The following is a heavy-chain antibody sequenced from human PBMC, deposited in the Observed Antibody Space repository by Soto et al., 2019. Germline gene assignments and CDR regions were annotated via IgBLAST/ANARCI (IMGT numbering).Heavy chain of an antibody. V-gene: IGHV4-30-4*01. CDR2: IYYSGTT. Sequence: SETLSLTCTVSGGSISSGDYYWSWIRQPPGKGLEWIGHIYYSGTTYHNPSLQSRVNMSIDTSKNQFSLNLSSVTAADTAVYYCARVGSGYYGSGTYPYGLDVWGQGTTVTVSS. J-gene: IGHJ6*02. CDR1: GGSISSGDYY. CDR3: ARVGSGYYGSGTYPYGLDV. D-gene: IGHD3-10*01.